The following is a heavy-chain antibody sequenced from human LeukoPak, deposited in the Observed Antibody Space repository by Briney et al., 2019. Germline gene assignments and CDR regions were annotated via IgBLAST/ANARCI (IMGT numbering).Heavy chain of an antibody. Sequence: GGSLTLSCAASGETFDDYTMRWIRPPPGKGLEWACGINWNGGSTGYAASVKGRFTISRDKAKNSLYLQLSSLRAEDTALYYCARVGHYDSSGYWGYWGQGSLVTVSS. CDR2: INWNGGST. CDR3: ARVGHYDSSGYWGY. D-gene: IGHD3-22*01. J-gene: IGHJ4*02. CDR1: GETFDDYT. V-gene: IGHV3-20*04.